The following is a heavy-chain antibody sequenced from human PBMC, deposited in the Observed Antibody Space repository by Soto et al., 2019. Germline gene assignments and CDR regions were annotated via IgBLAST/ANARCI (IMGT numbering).Heavy chain of an antibody. CDR1: GGSISSSSYY. V-gene: IGHV4-39*01. D-gene: IGHD3-22*01. CDR2: IYYSGST. CDR3: ARHGAGGYYDSSGYYSPFDY. Sequence: PSETLSLTCTVSGGSISSSSYYWGWIRQPPGKGMERIGSIYYSGSTYYNPSLKSRVTISVDTSKNQFSLKLSSVTAADTAVYYCARHGAGGYYDSSGYYSPFDYWGQGTLVTVSS. J-gene: IGHJ4*02.